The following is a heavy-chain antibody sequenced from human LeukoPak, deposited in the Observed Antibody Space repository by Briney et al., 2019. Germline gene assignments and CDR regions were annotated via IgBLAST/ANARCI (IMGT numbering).Heavy chain of an antibody. CDR3: ARGSYDFWSGYLYYSDY. CDR2: IKQDGSEK. D-gene: IGHD3-3*01. CDR1: GFTFSSYW. J-gene: IGHJ4*02. Sequence: GGSLRLSCAASGFTFSSYWMSWVRQAPGKGLEWVANIKQDGSEKYYVDSVKGRFTISRDNAKNSLYLQMNSLRAEDTAVYYCARGSYDFWSGYLYYSDYWGQGTLVTVSS. V-gene: IGHV3-7*01.